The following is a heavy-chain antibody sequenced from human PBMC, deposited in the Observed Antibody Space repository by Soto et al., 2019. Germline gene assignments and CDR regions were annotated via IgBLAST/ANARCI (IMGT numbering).Heavy chain of an antibody. J-gene: IGHJ4*02. D-gene: IGHD2-15*01. CDR3: ARARGCSGGSCYCDY. CDR1: GFTFSSYS. CDR2: ISSSSSYI. V-gene: IGHV3-21*01. Sequence: ESGGGLVKPGGSLRLSCAASGFTFSSYSMNWVRQAPGKGLEWVSSISSSSSYIYYADSVKGRFTISRDNAKNSLYLQMNSLRAEDTAVYYCARARGCSGGSCYCDYWGQGTLVTVSS.